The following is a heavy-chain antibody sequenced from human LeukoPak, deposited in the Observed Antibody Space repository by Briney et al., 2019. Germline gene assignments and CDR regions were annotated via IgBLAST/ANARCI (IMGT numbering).Heavy chain of an antibody. V-gene: IGHV3-23*01. CDR2: ISGGGRST. Sequence: GGSLRLSCAASGFTFSSYAMSWVRQAPGKGLEWVSIISGGGRSTYYADSVKGRFTISRDNSKNTLFLQMNSLRAEDTAVYYCATDKVYGGNFDYWGQGTLVTVSP. D-gene: IGHD2-15*01. CDR3: ATDKVYGGNFDY. CDR1: GFTFSSYA. J-gene: IGHJ4*02.